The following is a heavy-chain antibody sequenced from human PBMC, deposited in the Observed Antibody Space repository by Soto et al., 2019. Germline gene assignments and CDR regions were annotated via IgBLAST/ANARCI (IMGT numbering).Heavy chain of an antibody. J-gene: IGHJ6*03. Sequence: PSETLSLTCTVSGGSISSYYWSWIRQPPGKGQEKIGYIYYSGSTNYNPSLKSRVTISVDTSKNQFSLKLSSVTAADTAVYYCARHFSRYDFWSGYSPYYYYMDAWGKGTTVTAP. CDR2: IYYSGST. V-gene: IGHV4-59*08. D-gene: IGHD3-3*01. CDR1: GGSISSYY. CDR3: ARHFSRYDFWSGYSPYYYYMDA.